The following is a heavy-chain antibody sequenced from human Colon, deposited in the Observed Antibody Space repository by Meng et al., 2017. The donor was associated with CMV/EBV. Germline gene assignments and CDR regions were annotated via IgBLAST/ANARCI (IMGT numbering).Heavy chain of an antibody. V-gene: IGHV1-46*01. CDR1: VYTFTSYY. CDR2: INPSGGST. CDR3: ARDRAIVVPAALYYFDY. D-gene: IGHD2-2*01. Sequence: ASVTVSCKASVYTFTSYYMHWVRQAPGQGLEWMGIINPSGGSTSYAQKFQGRVTMNRDTSTSTVYMELSSLRSEETAVYYCARDRAIVVPAALYYFDYWGQGTLVTVSS. J-gene: IGHJ4*02.